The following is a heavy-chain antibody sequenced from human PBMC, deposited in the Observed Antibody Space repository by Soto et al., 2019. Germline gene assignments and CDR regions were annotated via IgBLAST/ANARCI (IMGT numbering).Heavy chain of an antibody. D-gene: IGHD3-10*01. CDR2: INAGNGNT. Sequence: ASVKVSCKASGYTFTSYDISWVRQATGQRLEWMGWINAGNGNTKYSQKFQGRVTITRDTSASTAYMELSSLRSEDTAVYYCAVASRVTVVRGVGYYYYGMDVWGQGTTVTVSS. CDR1: GYTFTSYD. J-gene: IGHJ6*02. V-gene: IGHV1-3*01. CDR3: AVASRVTVVRGVGYYYYGMDV.